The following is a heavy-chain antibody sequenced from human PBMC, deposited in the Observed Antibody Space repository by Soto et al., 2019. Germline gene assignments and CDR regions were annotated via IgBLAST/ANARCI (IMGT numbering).Heavy chain of an antibody. CDR3: AREVAADGTFREDVFDI. V-gene: IGHV1-69*12. D-gene: IGHD6-13*01. J-gene: IGHJ3*02. CDR2: IIPIFTTT. CDR1: GSTFSNHA. Sequence: QVHLVQSGAEVKKPGSSVKVSCKAPGSTFSNHAINWVRQAPGQGLEWMGRIIPIFTTTNYAQKFQGRVSMTADESTPTAYMELSSLKHDDTAVYYCAREVAADGTFREDVFDIWGQGTLVTVSS.